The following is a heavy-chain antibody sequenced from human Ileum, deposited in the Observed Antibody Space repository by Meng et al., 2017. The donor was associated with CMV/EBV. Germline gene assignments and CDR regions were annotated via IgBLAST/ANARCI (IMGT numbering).Heavy chain of an antibody. CDR1: GYDFITYG. V-gene: IGHV7-4-1*02. J-gene: IGHJ4*02. CDR3: TRGAGVHLSKFDY. Sequence: CKTSGYDFITYGITWVREAPGQRLEWMGWINTNTGTPTYAQDFTGRFVFSLATSVTTAYLQISSLTAEDTAIYYCTRGAGVHLSKFDYWGQGTLVTVSS. CDR2: INTNTGTP. D-gene: IGHD3-10*01.